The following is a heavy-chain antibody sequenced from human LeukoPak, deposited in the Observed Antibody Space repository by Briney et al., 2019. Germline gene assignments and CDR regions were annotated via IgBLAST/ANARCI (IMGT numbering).Heavy chain of an antibody. V-gene: IGHV6-1*01. CDR1: GDSVSSNSAA. CDR2: TYYRSKWSN. D-gene: IGHD4-17*01. Sequence: SQTLSLTCAISGDSVSSNSAAWTWIRQSPSRGLEWLGRTYYRSKWSNNYAVSVKSRITINSDTSKNQFALHLNSVTPEDTAVYYCARGSNDYRDYSFDYWGQGTLVTVSS. J-gene: IGHJ4*02. CDR3: ARGSNDYRDYSFDY.